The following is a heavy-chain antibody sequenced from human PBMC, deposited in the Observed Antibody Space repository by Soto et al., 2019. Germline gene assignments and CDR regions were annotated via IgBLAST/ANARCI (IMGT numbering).Heavy chain of an antibody. D-gene: IGHD6-6*01. CDR1: GGSISSSSYY. CDR2: IYYSGTT. CDR3: ARPSSSSHDAFDI. J-gene: IGHJ3*02. V-gene: IGHV4-39*01. Sequence: QLQLQESGPGLVKPSETLSLTCTVPGGSISSSSYYWGWIRQPPGKGLEWIGSIYYSGTTYYNACLKSRVTLSVDTSKEQFSLKLSSVTAADTAVYHCARPSSSSHDAFDIWGQGTMVTVSS.